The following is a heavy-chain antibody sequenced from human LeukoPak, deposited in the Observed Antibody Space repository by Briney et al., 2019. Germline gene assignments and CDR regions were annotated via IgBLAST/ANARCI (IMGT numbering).Heavy chain of an antibody. V-gene: IGHV4-39*01. CDR2: VYLSGDS. Sequence: SETLSLTCTVSAASISSSRNYWGWIRQPPGKGLEWIGTVYLSGDSYYNPSLKSRVTISVDPSKNQFSLRLTSVTAADSAVYYCATDMTSSWFFYWGQGALVTVSS. J-gene: IGHJ4*02. CDR1: AASISSSRNY. D-gene: IGHD6-13*01. CDR3: ATDMTSSWFFY.